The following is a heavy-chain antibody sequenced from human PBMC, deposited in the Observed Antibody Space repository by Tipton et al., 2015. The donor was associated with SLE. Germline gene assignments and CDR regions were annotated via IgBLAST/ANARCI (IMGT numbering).Heavy chain of an antibody. J-gene: IGHJ3*02. CDR1: GDSIRGSSHY. CDR3: ARGHYDRDAFDI. D-gene: IGHD3-22*01. CDR2: IFSSGTT. V-gene: IGHV4-31*03. Sequence: LRLSCIVSGDSIRGSSHYWSWVRQHPGKGLEWVGDIFSSGTTYYNPSLKSRIGMSLDASKNQFSLRLTSVTAADTAVFFCARGHYDRDAFDIWGQGTMVTVCS.